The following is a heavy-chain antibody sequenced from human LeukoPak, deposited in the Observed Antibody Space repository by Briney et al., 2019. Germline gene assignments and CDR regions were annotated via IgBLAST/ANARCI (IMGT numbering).Heavy chain of an antibody. V-gene: IGHV4-39*01. CDR1: GGSISSSSCY. J-gene: IGHJ3*02. D-gene: IGHD3-22*01. Sequence: SETLSLTCTVSGGSISSSSCYWGWIRQPPGKGLEWIGSIYYSGSTYYNPSLKSRVTISVDTSKNQFSLKLSSVTAADTAVYYCARPGYDSSGYHDAFDIWGQGTMVTVSS. CDR3: ARPGYDSSGYHDAFDI. CDR2: IYYSGST.